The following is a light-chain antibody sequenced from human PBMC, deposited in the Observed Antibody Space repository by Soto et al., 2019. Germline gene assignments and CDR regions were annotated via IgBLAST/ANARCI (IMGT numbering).Light chain of an antibody. CDR2: DAS. V-gene: IGKV3-11*01. CDR1: QSVGSY. Sequence: EIVLTQSPATLSLSPGERDTLSCRTSQSVGSYLTWHQQRPGQAPRLLIYDASNRATGIPARFSGSGSGTDFTLTISSLEPEDFAVYYCQQRSNWPITFGQGTRLEIK. J-gene: IGKJ5*01. CDR3: QQRSNWPIT.